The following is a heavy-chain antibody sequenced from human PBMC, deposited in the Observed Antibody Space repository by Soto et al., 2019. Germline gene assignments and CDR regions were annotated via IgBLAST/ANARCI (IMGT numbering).Heavy chain of an antibody. V-gene: IGHV3-23*01. Sequence: EVQLLESGGGLVQPGGSLRLSCAASGFTFSSYAMSWVRQAPGKGLEWVSAISGSGGSTYYADSVKGRFTISRDNSKNTLYLQMNSLRAKDTAVYYCAKDPDYGDNTWYFDLWGRGTLVTVSS. CDR1: GFTFSSYA. CDR3: AKDPDYGDNTWYFDL. CDR2: ISGSGGST. J-gene: IGHJ2*01. D-gene: IGHD4-17*01.